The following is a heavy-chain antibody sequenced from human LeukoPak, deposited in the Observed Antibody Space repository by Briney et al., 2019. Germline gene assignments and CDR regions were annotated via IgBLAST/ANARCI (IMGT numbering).Heavy chain of an antibody. CDR3: ATSRVGVTMVRGAYYYYYGMDV. CDR2: FDPEDGET. J-gene: IGHJ6*02. Sequence: ASVKVSCKVSGYTLTELSMHWVRQAPGKGLEWMGGFDPEDGETIYAQKFQGRVTMTEDTSTDTAYMELSSLRSEDTAVYYCATSRVGVTMVRGAYYYYYGMDVWGQGTTVTVSS. V-gene: IGHV1-24*01. D-gene: IGHD3-10*01. CDR1: GYTLTELS.